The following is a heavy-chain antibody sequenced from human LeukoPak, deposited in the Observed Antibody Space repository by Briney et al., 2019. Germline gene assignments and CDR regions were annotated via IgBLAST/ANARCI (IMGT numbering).Heavy chain of an antibody. CDR3: AREDGTAMDNAFDI. V-gene: IGHV4-39*07. J-gene: IGHJ3*02. Sequence: PSETLSLTCTVSGVSISSSNSYWGWIRQPPGKGLEWIGSIYYSGNTYYNPSLKSRVTISVDTSKNQFSLKLSSVTAADTAVYYCAREDGTAMDNAFDIWSQGTMVTVSS. CDR1: GVSISSSNSY. CDR2: IYYSGNT. D-gene: IGHD5-18*01.